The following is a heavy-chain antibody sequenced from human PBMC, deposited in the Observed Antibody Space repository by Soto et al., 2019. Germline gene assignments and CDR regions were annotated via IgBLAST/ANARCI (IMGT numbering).Heavy chain of an antibody. CDR2: IYPGDSDT. V-gene: IGHV5-51*01. Sequence: PGESLKISCKGSGYSFTSYWIGWVRQMPGKGLEWMGIIYPGDSDTRYSPSFQGQVTISADKSISTAYLQWSSLKASDTAMYYCARRDYSNLYYYYGMDLWGQGTTVTVSS. D-gene: IGHD4-4*01. J-gene: IGHJ6*02. CDR3: ARRDYSNLYYYYGMDL. CDR1: GYSFTSYW.